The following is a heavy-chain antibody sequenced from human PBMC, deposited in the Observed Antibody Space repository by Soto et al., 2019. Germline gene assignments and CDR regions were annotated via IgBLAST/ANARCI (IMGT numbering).Heavy chain of an antibody. CDR3: ARDRAAGLAYFDY. Sequence: GSLRLSCAASGFTFSSDAMSWVRQAPGKGLEWVAVIWYDGSNKYYADSVKGRFTISRDNSKNTLYLQMNSLRAEDTAVYYCARDRAAGLAYFDYWGQGTLVTVSS. D-gene: IGHD6-13*01. J-gene: IGHJ4*02. CDR2: IWYDGSNK. V-gene: IGHV3-33*08. CDR1: GFTFSSDA.